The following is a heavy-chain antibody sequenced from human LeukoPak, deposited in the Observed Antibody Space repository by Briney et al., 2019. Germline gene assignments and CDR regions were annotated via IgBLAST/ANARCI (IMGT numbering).Heavy chain of an antibody. CDR2: IYYSGST. CDR3: ARVGRDDIVVVPAAINYYYMDV. V-gene: IGHV4-39*07. Sequence: PSETLSLTCTVSGGSISSSSYYWGWIRQPPGKGLEWIGSIYYSGSTYYNPSLKSRVTISVDRSKNQFSLKLSSVTAADTAVYYCARVGRDDIVVVPAAINYYYMDVWGKGTTVTVSS. J-gene: IGHJ6*03. D-gene: IGHD2-2*01. CDR1: GGSISSSSYY.